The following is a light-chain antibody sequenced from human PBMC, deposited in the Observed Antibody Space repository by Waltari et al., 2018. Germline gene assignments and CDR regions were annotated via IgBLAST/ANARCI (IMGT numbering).Light chain of an antibody. V-gene: IGLV2-8*01. CDR1: SSDVGGFDY. J-gene: IGLJ2*01. CDR3: SSFAGSSQML. Sequence: QSALTQPPSASGSPGQSVTISCTGTSSDVGGFDYVSWYQQHPGKVPRLMIYEVSNRPSGVPDRFSGSKSGNTASLPVSALQVEDEADYYCSSFAGSSQMLFGGGTKLTVL. CDR2: EVS.